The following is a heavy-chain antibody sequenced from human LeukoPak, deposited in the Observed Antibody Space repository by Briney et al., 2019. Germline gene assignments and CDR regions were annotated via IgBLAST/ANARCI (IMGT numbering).Heavy chain of an antibody. CDR1: GGSISSYY. D-gene: IGHD3-22*01. J-gene: IGHJ3*02. Sequence: PSETLSLTCTVSGGSISSYYWSWIRQPAGKGLEWIGRIYTSGSTNYNPSLKSRVTMSVDTSKNQFSLKLSSVTAADTAVYYCARGPYSYDSSGAFDIWGQGTMVTVSS. CDR2: IYTSGST. CDR3: ARGPYSYDSSGAFDI. V-gene: IGHV4-4*07.